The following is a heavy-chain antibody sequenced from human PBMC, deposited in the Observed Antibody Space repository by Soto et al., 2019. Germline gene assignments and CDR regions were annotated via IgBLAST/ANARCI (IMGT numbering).Heavy chain of an antibody. D-gene: IGHD3-16*01. J-gene: IGHJ4*02. V-gene: IGHV3-74*01. Sequence: EVQLVESGGGLVQPGGSLRLSCAASGFTFSSYWMHWVRQAPGKGLVWVSRADYDASTTNYADSVKGRFTISRDNAKNTLYLQINSLTAEDTAIYYCARVARGAWGVFENWGQGTLVTVSS. CDR3: ARVARGAWGVFEN. CDR1: GFTFSSYW. CDR2: ADYDASTT.